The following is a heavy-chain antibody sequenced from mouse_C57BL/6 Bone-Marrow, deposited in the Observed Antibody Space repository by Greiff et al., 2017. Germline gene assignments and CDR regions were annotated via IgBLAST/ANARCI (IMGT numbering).Heavy chain of an antibody. CDR3: ARSRLRPPGYFDV. CDR2: INPNNGGT. Sequence: VQLQQSGPELVKPGASVKIPCKASGYTFTDYNMDWVKQSHGKSLEWIGDINPNNGGTIYNQKFKGKATLTVDKSSSTAYMELRSLTSEDTAVYYCARSRLRPPGYFDVWGTGTTVTVSS. J-gene: IGHJ1*03. D-gene: IGHD2-4*01. CDR1: GYTFTDYN. V-gene: IGHV1-18*01.